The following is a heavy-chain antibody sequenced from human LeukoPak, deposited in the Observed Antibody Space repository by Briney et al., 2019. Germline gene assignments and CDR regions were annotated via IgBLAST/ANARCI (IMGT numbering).Heavy chain of an antibody. J-gene: IGHJ4*02. CDR2: ISAYNGNT. CDR1: GYTFTSYG. CDR3: ARYEISSGYYYGRSSIHYFDY. D-gene: IGHD3-22*01. Sequence: GASVKVSCKASGYTFTSYGISWVRQAPGQGLEWMGWISAYNGNTNYAQKLQGRVTMTTDTSTSTAYMELRSLRSDDTAVYYCARYEISSGYYYGRSSIHYFDYWGQGTLVTVSS. V-gene: IGHV1-18*01.